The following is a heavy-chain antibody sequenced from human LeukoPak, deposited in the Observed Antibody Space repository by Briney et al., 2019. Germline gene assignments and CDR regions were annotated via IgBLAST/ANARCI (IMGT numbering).Heavy chain of an antibody. D-gene: IGHD6-6*01. Sequence: SETLSLTCSVSGGSISSYYWSWIRQPPGKGLERIGYIYYSGSTNYNPSLKSRVTISVHTSKNQFSLKLRSVTAADTAVYYCARGMYSSSRLVYYYMDVWGKGTTVTVSS. V-gene: IGHV4-59*01. CDR2: IYYSGST. CDR3: ARGMYSSSRLVYYYMDV. CDR1: GGSISSYY. J-gene: IGHJ6*03.